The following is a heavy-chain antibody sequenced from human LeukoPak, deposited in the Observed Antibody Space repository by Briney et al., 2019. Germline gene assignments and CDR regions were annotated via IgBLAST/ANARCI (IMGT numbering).Heavy chain of an antibody. Sequence: GGSLRLSCAASGFTFSTYAMRWVRQAPGKGLEWVSAISSSGGNAYYADSVKGRFTTSRDNSKNTLYLQMNSLRAEDTAVYYCAKGGSDYDGHGDSFDYWGQGALVTVSS. D-gene: IGHD1-26*01. CDR3: AKGGSDYDGHGDSFDY. CDR2: ISSSGGNA. V-gene: IGHV3-23*01. CDR1: GFTFSTYA. J-gene: IGHJ4*02.